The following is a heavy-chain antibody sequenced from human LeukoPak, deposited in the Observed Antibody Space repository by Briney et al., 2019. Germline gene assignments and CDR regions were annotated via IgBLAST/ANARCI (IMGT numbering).Heavy chain of an antibody. CDR2: MYYSGST. D-gene: IGHD2-21*02. Sequence: PSQTLSLTCTVSGGSVSGGYYFWTWIRQPPGKGLEWIGYMYYSGSTYYNPSLKSRVIISVDPSKNQFTLKLTSVSAADTAMYYCARATDAIFDWFDSWGQGTLVTVSS. CDR3: ARATDAIFDWFDS. J-gene: IGHJ5*01. CDR1: GGSVSGGYYF. V-gene: IGHV4-30-4*01.